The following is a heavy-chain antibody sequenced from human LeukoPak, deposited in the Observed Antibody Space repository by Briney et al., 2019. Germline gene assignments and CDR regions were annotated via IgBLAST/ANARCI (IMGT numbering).Heavy chain of an antibody. CDR2: IYYSGST. D-gene: IGHD2-2*01. V-gene: IGHV4-59*01. CDR3: TRGADAWYAFDI. CDR1: GGSFSGYY. J-gene: IGHJ3*02. Sequence: PSETLSLTCAVYGGSFSGYYWGWIRQPPGKGLEWVGYIYYSGSTKYNPSLRSRVTISVDTSKNQFSLKLSSVTAADTAVYYCTRGADAWYAFDIWGQGRMVTVSS.